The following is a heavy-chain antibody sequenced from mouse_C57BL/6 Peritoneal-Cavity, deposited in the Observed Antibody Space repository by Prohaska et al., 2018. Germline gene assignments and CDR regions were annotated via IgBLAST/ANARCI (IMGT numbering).Heavy chain of an antibody. V-gene: IGHV6-3*01. Sequence: EVKLEESGGGLVQPGGSMKLSCVASGFTFSDYWMNWVRQSPEKGLEWVAQIRLKSYNYATHYAESVKGRFISSRYDSKSSVFLQMNNLRADDIGIYYCTDPPMDYWGQGTSVTVSS. CDR1: GFTFSDYW. CDR2: IRLKSYNYAT. J-gene: IGHJ4*01. CDR3: TDPPMDY.